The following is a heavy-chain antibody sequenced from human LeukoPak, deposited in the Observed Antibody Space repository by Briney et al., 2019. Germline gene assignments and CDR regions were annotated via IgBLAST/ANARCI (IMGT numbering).Heavy chain of an antibody. CDR3: ARSRGVYSGYDFDY. CDR1: GGSISSGDYY. V-gene: IGHV4-30-4*01. CDR2: IYYSGST. D-gene: IGHD5-12*01. Sequence: SETLSLTCTVSGGSISSGDYYWSWIRQPPEKGLEWIGYIYYSGSTYYNPSLKRRVIISVDTSKNQFSLKLSSVTATDTAVYYCARSRGVYSGYDFDYWGQGTLVSVSS. J-gene: IGHJ4*02.